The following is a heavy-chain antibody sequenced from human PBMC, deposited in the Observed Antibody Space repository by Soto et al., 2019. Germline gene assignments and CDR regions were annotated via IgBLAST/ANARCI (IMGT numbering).Heavy chain of an antibody. D-gene: IGHD6-6*01. CDR1: GYSFTSYW. V-gene: IGHV5-10-1*01. CDR3: ARSSSSSYYYYYYGMDV. Sequence: PGESLKISCKGSGYSFTSYWISWVRQMPGKGLEWMGRIDPSDSYTNYSPSFQGHVTISADKSISTAYLQWSSLKASDTAMYYCARSSSSSYYYYYYGMDVWGQGTTVTVSS. CDR2: IDPSDSYT. J-gene: IGHJ6*02.